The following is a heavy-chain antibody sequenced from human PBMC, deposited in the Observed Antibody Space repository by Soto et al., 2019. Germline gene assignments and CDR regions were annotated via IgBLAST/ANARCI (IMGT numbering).Heavy chain of an antibody. CDR1: GYTFTSYD. V-gene: IGHV1-8*01. J-gene: IGHJ6*03. D-gene: IGHD1-7*01. Sequence: ASVKVSCKASGYTFTSYDINWVRQATGQGLEWMGWMNPNSGNTGYAQKFQGRVTMTRNTSISTAYMELSSLRSEDTAVYYCARGIIGTSFDYYYMDVWGKGTTVTVSS. CDR2: MNPNSGNT. CDR3: ARGIIGTSFDYYYMDV.